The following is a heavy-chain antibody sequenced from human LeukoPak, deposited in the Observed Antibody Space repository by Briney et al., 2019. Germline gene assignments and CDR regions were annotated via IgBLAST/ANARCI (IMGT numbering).Heavy chain of an antibody. CDR3: ARAPVTSCRGAYCYPFDY. CDR1: GFPLSSYA. CDR2: TSSSDAGT. J-gene: IGHJ4*02. D-gene: IGHD2-21*01. V-gene: IGHV3-23*01. Sequence: PGGSLRLSCAAFGFPLSSYAMSWVGQAPGKGLEGVSATSSSDAGTYHADSVRGRCTISRDNAKKTLYLQMNSLRVEDAAVYYCARAPVTSCRGAYCYPFDYWGQGTLVTVSS.